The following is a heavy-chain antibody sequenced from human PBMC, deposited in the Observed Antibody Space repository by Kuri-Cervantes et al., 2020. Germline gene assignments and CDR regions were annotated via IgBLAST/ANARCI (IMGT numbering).Heavy chain of an antibody. CDR2: ISGSGDT. Sequence: GGSLRLSCAASGFTFSKAYMSWVRQAPGKGLGWFSCISGSGDTYYAESVKGRFTISRDNSKNTLYLQMNSLRAEDTAVYYCARVAAGASGNANWYFDLWGRGTLVTVSS. V-gene: IGHV3-66*02. D-gene: IGHD1-26*01. J-gene: IGHJ2*01. CDR3: ARVAAGASGNANWYFDL. CDR1: GFTFSKAY.